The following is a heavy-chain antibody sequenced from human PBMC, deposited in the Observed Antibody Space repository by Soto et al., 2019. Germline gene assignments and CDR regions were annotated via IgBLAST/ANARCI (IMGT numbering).Heavy chain of an antibody. CDR3: ARLFGSSSWLLYFQH. V-gene: IGHV4-34*01. Sequence: PSETLSLTCAVYGGSFSGYYWSWIRQPPGKGLEWIGEINHSGSTNYNPSLKSRVTITVDTSKNQFSLKLSSVTAADTAVYYCARLFGSSSWLLYFQHWGQGTLVTVSS. D-gene: IGHD6-13*01. CDR1: GGSFSGYY. J-gene: IGHJ1*01. CDR2: INHSGST.